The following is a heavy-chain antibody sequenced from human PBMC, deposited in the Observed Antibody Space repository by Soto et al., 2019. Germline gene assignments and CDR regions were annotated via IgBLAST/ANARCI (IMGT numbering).Heavy chain of an antibody. D-gene: IGHD2-21*01. CDR3: ANVLGQGTIPVY. CDR1: GFTFNSYG. CDR2: IPYDGSDK. Sequence: QVQLVESGGGVVQPGRSLRLSCAASGFTFNSYGMHWVRQGTGKGLGWVALIPYDGSDKYYPDSVKGRFTISRDNPKNTLYLQMNSLRSEDTAVYYCANVLGQGTIPVYWGEGTLVTVSS. V-gene: IGHV3-30*18. J-gene: IGHJ4*02.